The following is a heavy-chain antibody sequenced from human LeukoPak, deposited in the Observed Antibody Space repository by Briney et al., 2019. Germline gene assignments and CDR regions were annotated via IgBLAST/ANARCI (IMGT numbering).Heavy chain of an antibody. CDR2: ISSSSSYI. J-gene: IGHJ5*02. V-gene: IGHV3-21*01. CDR3: ARDYCSGGSCYSAPDWFDP. D-gene: IGHD2-15*01. CDR1: VFTFSSYS. Sequence: PGGSLRLSCAASVFTFSSYSMNWVRQAPGKGREWVSSISSSSSYIYYADSVKGRFTISRDNAKNSLYLQMNSLRAEDTAVYYCARDYCSGGSCYSAPDWFDPWGQGNLVTVSS.